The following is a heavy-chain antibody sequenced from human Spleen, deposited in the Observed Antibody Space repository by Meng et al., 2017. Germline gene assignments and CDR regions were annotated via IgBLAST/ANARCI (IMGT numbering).Heavy chain of an antibody. D-gene: IGHD2-15*01. Sequence: VQQGESRAYVNKPGASVKVSCKPSVYNCPDYDIHWVRRAPGQGLEWMGRINPKSGDTHYAQKFQARVTMTRDTSTSTVYMELSSLRSEDTAVYYCARRINWFDPWGQGTLVTVSS. V-gene: IGHV1-2*06. J-gene: IGHJ5*02. CDR2: INPKSGDT. CDR1: VYNCPDYD. CDR3: ARRINWFDP.